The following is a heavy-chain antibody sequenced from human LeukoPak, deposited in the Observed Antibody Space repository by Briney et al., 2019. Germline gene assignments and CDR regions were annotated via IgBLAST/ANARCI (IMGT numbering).Heavy chain of an antibody. J-gene: IGHJ4*02. CDR3: AREIFCSGSYPDY. V-gene: IGHV3-33*01. CDR1: GFALNTYA. D-gene: IGHD3-10*02. Sequence: GGSLRLSCAASGFALNTYAMHWVRQAPGKGLEWVTLIWHDGSHKFYIDSVRGRFTISRDNSRNTVYLQMNGLRAEDTAVYYCAREIFCSGSYPDYWGQGTLVTVSS. CDR2: IWHDGSHK.